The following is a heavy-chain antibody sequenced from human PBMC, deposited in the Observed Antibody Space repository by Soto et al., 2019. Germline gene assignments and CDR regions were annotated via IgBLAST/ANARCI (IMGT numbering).Heavy chain of an antibody. CDR3: ARETYAGPLDY. CDR2: ISYDGSNK. V-gene: IGHV3-30*03. J-gene: IGHJ4*02. CDR1: GFTFSSYG. Sequence: QVPLVESGGGVVQPGRSLRLSCAASGFTFSSYGMHWVRQAPGKGLEWVAVISYDGSNKYYADSVKGRFTISRDNSKNTLYLKMNRLRAEDTAVYYCARETYAGPLDYWGQGTLVTVSS.